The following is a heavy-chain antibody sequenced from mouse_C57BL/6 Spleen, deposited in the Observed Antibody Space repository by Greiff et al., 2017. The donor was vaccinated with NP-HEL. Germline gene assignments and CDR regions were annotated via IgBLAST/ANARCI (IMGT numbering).Heavy chain of an antibody. CDR2: IYPGDGDT. V-gene: IGHV1-80*01. Sequence: VKLQESGAELVKPGASVKISCKASGYAFSSYWMNWVKQRPGKGLEWIGQIYPGDGDTNYNGKFKGKATLTADKSSSTAYMQLSSLTSEDSAVYFCARSNLYYGSSYFDYWGQGTTLTVSS. D-gene: IGHD1-1*01. CDR3: ARSNLYYGSSYFDY. J-gene: IGHJ2*01. CDR1: GYAFSSYW.